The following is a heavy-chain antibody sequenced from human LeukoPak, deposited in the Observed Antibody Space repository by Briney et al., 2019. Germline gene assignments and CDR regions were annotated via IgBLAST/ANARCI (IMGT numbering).Heavy chain of an antibody. Sequence: GGSLRLSCAASGFTFTNNFMSWVRQVPGKGLEWVANIKQDGSEKYSLDSLRGRFTISRDNAKNSLYLQMNSLRAEDTAVYYCARDQYCSGDNCYSFTWFDSWSQGTLVTVSP. J-gene: IGHJ5*01. CDR2: IKQDGSEK. CDR1: GFTFTNNF. V-gene: IGHV3-7*01. D-gene: IGHD2-15*01. CDR3: ARDQYCSGDNCYSFTWFDS.